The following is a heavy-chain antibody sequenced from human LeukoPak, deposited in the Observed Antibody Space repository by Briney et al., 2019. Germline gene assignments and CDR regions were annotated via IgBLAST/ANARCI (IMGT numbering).Heavy chain of an antibody. V-gene: IGHV4-39*07. CDR3: ARVVVGATTSLDY. Sequence: SETLSLTCTVSGGSISSSSYYWGWIRQPPGKGLEWIGEINHSGSTNYNPSLKSRVTISVDTSKNQFSLKLSSVTAADTAVYYCARVVVGATTSLDYWGQGTLVTVSS. D-gene: IGHD1-26*01. J-gene: IGHJ4*02. CDR2: INHSGST. CDR1: GGSISSSSYY.